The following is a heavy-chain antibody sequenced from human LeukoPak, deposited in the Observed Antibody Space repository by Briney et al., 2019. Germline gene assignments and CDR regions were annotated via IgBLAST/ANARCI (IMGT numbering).Heavy chain of an antibody. CDR2: IKQDGGEK. D-gene: IGHD3-10*01. CDR3: ARGNSGAFDI. Sequence: GGSLRLSCAASGFTFSNYWINWVRQAPGKGLEWVANIKQDGGEKSYVDPVKGRFTISRDNTKNSLYLQMNSLRAEDTAVYYCARGNSGAFDIWGRGTMVTVSS. J-gene: IGHJ3*02. CDR1: GFTFSNYW. V-gene: IGHV3-7*01.